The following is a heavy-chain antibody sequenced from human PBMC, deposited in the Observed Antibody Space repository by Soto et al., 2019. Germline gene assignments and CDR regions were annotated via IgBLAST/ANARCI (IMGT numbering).Heavy chain of an antibody. Sequence: EVQLLESGGGLVQPGGSLRLSCAASGFTFSSFPLGWVRQAPGKGLEWVSGISGGGDTTLYADSVKGRFTISRDNSKNTLYLHMNSLRAEDTALYYCAKAGGIYCSAPSCQFDYWGLGTLVTVSS. CDR1: GFTFSSFP. CDR2: ISGGGDTT. CDR3: AKAGGIYCSAPSCQFDY. V-gene: IGHV3-23*01. J-gene: IGHJ4*02. D-gene: IGHD2-2*01.